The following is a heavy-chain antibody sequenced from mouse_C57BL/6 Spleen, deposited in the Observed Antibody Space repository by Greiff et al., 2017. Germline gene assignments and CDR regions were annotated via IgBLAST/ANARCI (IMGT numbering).Heavy chain of an antibody. V-gene: IGHV1-64*01. Sequence: QVQLQQSGAELVKPGASVKLSCKASGYTFTSYWMHWVKQRPGQGLEWIGMIHPNSGSTNYNEKFKSKATLTVDKSSSTAYMQLSSLTSEDSAVYYCARGGSSHLFDYWGQGTTLTVSS. CDR2: IHPNSGST. CDR1: GYTFTSYW. J-gene: IGHJ2*01. CDR3: ARGGSSHLFDY. D-gene: IGHD1-1*01.